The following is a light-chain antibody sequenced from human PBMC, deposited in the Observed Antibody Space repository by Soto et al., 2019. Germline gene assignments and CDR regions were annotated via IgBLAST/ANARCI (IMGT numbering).Light chain of an antibody. CDR3: QQYGSSHT. V-gene: IGKV3-20*01. CDR1: QSVSSSY. Sequence: EIVLTQSPGTLSLSPGERATLSCRASQSVSSSYLAWYQQKPGQAPRLLIYGASSRATGIPDRFSGSGSGTDFTLTISRLEPEDFAVYYCQQYGSSHTFGQGTKLEFK. J-gene: IGKJ2*01. CDR2: GAS.